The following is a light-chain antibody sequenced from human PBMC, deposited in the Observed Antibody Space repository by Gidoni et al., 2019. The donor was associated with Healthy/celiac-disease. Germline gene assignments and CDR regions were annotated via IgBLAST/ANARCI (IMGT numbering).Light chain of an antibody. Sequence: DIQMTQSPSSLSASVGDRVTITCRASQSISSYLYWYQQKPGKAPKLLIYAASSLQSGVPSSFSGSGSGTDFTLTISSLQPEDFATYYCQQSYSTPITFGQGTRLEIK. V-gene: IGKV1-39*01. J-gene: IGKJ5*01. CDR2: AAS. CDR1: QSISSY. CDR3: QQSYSTPIT.